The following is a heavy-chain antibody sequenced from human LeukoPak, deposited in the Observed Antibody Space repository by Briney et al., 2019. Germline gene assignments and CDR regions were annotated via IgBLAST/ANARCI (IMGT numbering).Heavy chain of an antibody. Sequence: GGSLRLSCAASGFTFSSYGMHWVRQAPGKGLEWVAVIRYDGSNKYYAHSVKGRFTISRDNPKTTLYLQMNSLRAEDTAVYYCAKCSKRPFWSGYYGYYFDYWGQGTLVTVSS. D-gene: IGHD3-3*01. J-gene: IGHJ4*02. V-gene: IGHV3-30*02. CDR1: GFTFSSYG. CDR2: IRYDGSNK. CDR3: AKCSKRPFWSGYYGYYFDY.